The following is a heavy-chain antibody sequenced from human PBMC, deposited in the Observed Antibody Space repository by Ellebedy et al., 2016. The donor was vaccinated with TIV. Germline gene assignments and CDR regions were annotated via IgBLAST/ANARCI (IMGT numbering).Heavy chain of an antibody. Sequence: GESLKISXAASGFTFSSHAMSWVRQAPGKGLEWVSAISGSGDSTAHADSVKGRFTISRDNSKNTLYLQMNSLRAEDTAVYYCAKKYYYGLGSYYDVLDYWGQGTLVTVSS. CDR1: GFTFSSHA. CDR3: AKKYYYGLGSYYDVLDY. CDR2: ISGSGDST. D-gene: IGHD3-10*01. J-gene: IGHJ4*02. V-gene: IGHV3-23*01.